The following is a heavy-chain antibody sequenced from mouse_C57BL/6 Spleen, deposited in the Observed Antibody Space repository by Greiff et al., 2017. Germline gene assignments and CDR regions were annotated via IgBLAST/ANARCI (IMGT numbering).Heavy chain of an antibody. J-gene: IGHJ3*01. CDR1: GYTFTSYW. V-gene: IGHV1-7*01. D-gene: IGHD1-1*01. Sequence: VKLMESGAELAKPGASVKLSCKASGYTFTSYWMHWVKQRPGQGLEWIGYINPSSGYTKYNQKFKDKATLTADKSSSTAYMQLSSLTYEDSAVYYCARTDYGSSPWFAYWGQGTLVIVSA. CDR3: ARTDYGSSPWFAY. CDR2: INPSSGYT.